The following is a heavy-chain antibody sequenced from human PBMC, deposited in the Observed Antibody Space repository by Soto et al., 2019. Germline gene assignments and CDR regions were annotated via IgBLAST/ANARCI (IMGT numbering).Heavy chain of an antibody. V-gene: IGHV4-39*01. D-gene: IGHD4-17*01. CDR1: GGSISSSSYY. J-gene: IGHJ4*02. CDR2: IYFIGST. Sequence: SETLSLTCTVSGGSISSSSYYWGWIRQPPGKGLGWIGSIYFIGSTYYNPSLKSRVTISVDTSKNQFSLKLSSVTAADTAVYYCARLADYPRGIDYWGQGTLVTVSS. CDR3: ARLADYPRGIDY.